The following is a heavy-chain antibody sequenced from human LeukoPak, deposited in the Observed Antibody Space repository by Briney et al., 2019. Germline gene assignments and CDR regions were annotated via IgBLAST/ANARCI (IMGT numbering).Heavy chain of an antibody. V-gene: IGHV3-30*18. CDR2: IPYDGSKK. CDR1: GFTFSPYA. Sequence: GRSLRLSCAAPGFTFSPYAMHWVRQAPGKGLEWVALIPYDGSKKYYADSVKGRFTISRDNSKNTLDLQMNSLRAEDTAVYYCAKDGYCSSTSCYPNHFDSWGQGTLVTVSS. CDR3: AKDGYCSSTSCYPNHFDS. J-gene: IGHJ4*02. D-gene: IGHD2-2*03.